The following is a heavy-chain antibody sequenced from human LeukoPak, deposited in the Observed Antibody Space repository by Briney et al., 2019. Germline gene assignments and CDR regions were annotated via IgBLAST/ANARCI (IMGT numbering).Heavy chain of an antibody. J-gene: IGHJ4*02. V-gene: IGHV4-59*01. CDR3: ASGVVITIFDY. D-gene: IGHD3-22*01. CDR1: GGSISSYY. Sequence: SEALSLTCTVSGGSISSYYWSWIRQPPGKGLEWIGYIYYSGSTNYNPSLKSRVTISVDTSKNQFSLKLSSVTAADTAVYYCASGVVITIFDYWGQGTLVTVSS. CDR2: IYYSGST.